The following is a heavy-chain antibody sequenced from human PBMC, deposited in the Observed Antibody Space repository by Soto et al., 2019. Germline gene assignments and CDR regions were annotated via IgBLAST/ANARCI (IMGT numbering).Heavy chain of an antibody. CDR1: GFTFSSYG. V-gene: IGHV3-33*01. J-gene: IGHJ6*02. D-gene: IGHD2-15*01. CDR3: ARDGDLVVVVADYYGMDV. CDR2: IWYDGSNK. Sequence: PGGSLRLSCAASGFTFSSYGMHWVRQAPGKGLEWVAVIWYDGSNKYYADSVKGRFTISRDNSKNTLYLQMNSLRAEDTAVYYCARDGDLVVVVADYYGMDVWGQGTTVTVSS.